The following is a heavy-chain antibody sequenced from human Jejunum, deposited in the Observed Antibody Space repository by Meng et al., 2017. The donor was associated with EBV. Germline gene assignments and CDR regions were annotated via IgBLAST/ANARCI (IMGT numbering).Heavy chain of an antibody. Sequence: EVQLVGSGGGVVQPGGSRRRCRAASGLTFSSYGLIWARQAAGKGLEWVSCIPGTGSSTVYADSVKGRFTISRDNSKNTLYLQMDSLRVEDTAVYYCAKDPNGDYLGAFDRWGPGTLINVSS. CDR3: AKDPNGDYLGAFDR. V-gene: IGHV3-23*04. CDR1: GLTFSSYG. J-gene: IGHJ4*02. CDR2: IPGTGSST. D-gene: IGHD4-17*01.